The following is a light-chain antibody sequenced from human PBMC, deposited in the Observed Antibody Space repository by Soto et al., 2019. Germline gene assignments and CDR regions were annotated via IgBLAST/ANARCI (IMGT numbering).Light chain of an antibody. J-gene: IGKJ2*01. CDR2: GAS. Sequence: EIVMTQSPATLSVSPGERATLSCRASQSVSSNLAWYQQKPGQAPRLLIYGASTSATGSPARFTGSGSGTEFTPTISSLQSEDFAVYYCHQYNSWPYTFGQGTALEIK. CDR1: QSVSSN. V-gene: IGKV3-15*01. CDR3: HQYNSWPYT.